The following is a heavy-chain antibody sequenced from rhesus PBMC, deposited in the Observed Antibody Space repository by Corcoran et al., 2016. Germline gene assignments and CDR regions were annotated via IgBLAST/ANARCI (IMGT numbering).Heavy chain of an antibody. CDR2: ITYSGST. Sequence: QVQLQESGPGLVKPSETLSLTCAVSGGSISSGHYYWSWIRQPPGKGLEWIGYITYSGSTSYNPSLKSRVTISRDTSKNQFSLKLSSVTAADTTVYYCARGAYGSSFDYWGQGVLVTVSS. V-gene: IGHV4-122*02. J-gene: IGHJ4*01. D-gene: IGHD4-29*01. CDR3: ARGAYGSSFDY. CDR1: GGSISSGHYY.